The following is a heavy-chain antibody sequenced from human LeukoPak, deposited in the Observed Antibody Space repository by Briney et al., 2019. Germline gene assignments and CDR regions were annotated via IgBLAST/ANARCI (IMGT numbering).Heavy chain of an antibody. J-gene: IGHJ4*02. V-gene: IGHV4-59*11. Sequence: SETLSLTCTVSGGSLISHYWSWLRQTPGKGLEWIGYIYDFGSTDYNPSLKSRVTMSADTSKNEFSLKLSSVTAADTAVYYCAGAVGALLTWAFWGQGTLVTVSS. CDR2: IYDFGST. CDR1: GGSLISHY. CDR3: AGAVGALLTWAF. D-gene: IGHD1-26*01.